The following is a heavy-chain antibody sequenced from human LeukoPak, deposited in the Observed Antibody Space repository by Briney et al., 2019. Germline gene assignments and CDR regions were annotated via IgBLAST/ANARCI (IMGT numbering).Heavy chain of an antibody. J-gene: IGHJ4*02. V-gene: IGHV4-31*03. CDR2: IYYSGST. CDR1: GGSISSGGYY. D-gene: IGHD3-22*01. Sequence: PSQTLSLTCTVSGGSISSGGYYWSWIRQHPGKGLEWIGYIYYSGSTYYNPSLKSRVTISVDTSKNQFSLKLSSVTAADTAVYYCARESWGYYDSSGYSDYWGQGTLVTVSS. CDR3: ARESWGYYDSSGYSDY.